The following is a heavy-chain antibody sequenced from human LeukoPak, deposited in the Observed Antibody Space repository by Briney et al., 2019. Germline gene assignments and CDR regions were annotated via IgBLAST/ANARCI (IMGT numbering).Heavy chain of an antibody. J-gene: IGHJ3*02. CDR2: ISGSGGST. CDR1: GFTFSSYA. Sequence: GGSLRLSCAASGFTFSSYAMSWVRQAPGKGLEWGSAISGSGGSTYYADSVKGRFTISRGNAKNSLYLQMNSLRAEDTAVYYCAREGFDSGGDDAFDIWGQGTMVTVSS. D-gene: IGHD3-10*01. V-gene: IGHV3-23*01. CDR3: AREGFDSGGDDAFDI.